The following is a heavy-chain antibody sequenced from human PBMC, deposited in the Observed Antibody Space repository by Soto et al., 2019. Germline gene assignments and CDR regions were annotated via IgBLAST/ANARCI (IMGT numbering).Heavy chain of an antibody. Sequence: QVQLVQSGAEVKKPGSSVKVSCKASGGTFSSYAISWVRQAPGQGLEWMGGIIPIFGTANYAQKFQGRVTITADKSTSTDYKELSSLRSEDTAVYYCARRKGQLVPEVNWFDPWGQGTLVSVSA. CDR1: GGTFSSYA. CDR2: IIPIFGTA. CDR3: ARRKGQLVPEVNWFDP. D-gene: IGHD6-6*01. V-gene: IGHV1-69*06. J-gene: IGHJ5*02.